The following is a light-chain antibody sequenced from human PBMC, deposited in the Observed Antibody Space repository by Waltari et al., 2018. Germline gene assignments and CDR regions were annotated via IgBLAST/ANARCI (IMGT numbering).Light chain of an antibody. CDR1: SGDVGDFTS. CDR2: VFT. CDR3: CSYGGSYTLVV. J-gene: IGLJ2*01. Sequence: QSALTQPRSVSGSPGQSVTIPCPGSSGDVGDFTSVPWYQPHPEQAPKLMISVFTKRPSGVPDRFSGSRSADTASLTISGLQAEDEADYYCCSYGGSYTLVVFGGGTKLTVL. V-gene: IGLV2-11*01.